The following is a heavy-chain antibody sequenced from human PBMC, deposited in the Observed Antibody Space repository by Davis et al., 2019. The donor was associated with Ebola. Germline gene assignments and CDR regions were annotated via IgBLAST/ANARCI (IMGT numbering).Heavy chain of an antibody. V-gene: IGHV3-53*05. D-gene: IGHD2-2*01. CDR1: GFTVSSNY. CDR3: VMGSYCSSTSCYFDY. J-gene: IGHJ4*02. CDR2: IYSGGST. Sequence: PGGSLRLSCAASGFTVSSNYMSWVRQAPGKGLEWVSVIYSGGSTYYADSVKGRFTISRDNSKNTLYLQMSSLRAEDTAVYYCVMGSYCSSTSCYFDYWGQGTLVTVSS.